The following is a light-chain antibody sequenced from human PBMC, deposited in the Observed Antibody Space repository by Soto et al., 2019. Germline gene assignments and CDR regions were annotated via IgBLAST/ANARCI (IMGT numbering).Light chain of an antibody. CDR1: SSDVGGYNY. CDR3: CSYAGSSSYV. CDR2: DVS. J-gene: IGLJ1*01. Sequence: QSALTQPRSVSGSPGQSGTISCTGTSSDVGGYNYVSWYQQHPGKAPKLMIYDVSKRPSGVPDRFSGSKSGNTAFLAISGLQTEDEGDYYCCSYAGSSSYVFRTGTKVTVL. V-gene: IGLV2-11*01.